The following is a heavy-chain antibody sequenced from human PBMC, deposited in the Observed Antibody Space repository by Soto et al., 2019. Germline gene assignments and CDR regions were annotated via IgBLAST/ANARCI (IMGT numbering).Heavy chain of an antibody. J-gene: IGHJ6*02. CDR3: AKGGFWVHYGMDV. CDR2: ISRDCGTT. Sequence: EVQLLESGGGLVQPGGSLRLSCAASGSNFDSYAMNWVRQAPGKGLEWVSAISRDCGTTFYAASVKGRFTISRDNSENTLYMEMNSLRVEDTAVYYCAKGGFWVHYGMDVWGQGTTVTVSS. V-gene: IGHV3-23*01. D-gene: IGHD3-16*01. CDR1: GSNFDSYA.